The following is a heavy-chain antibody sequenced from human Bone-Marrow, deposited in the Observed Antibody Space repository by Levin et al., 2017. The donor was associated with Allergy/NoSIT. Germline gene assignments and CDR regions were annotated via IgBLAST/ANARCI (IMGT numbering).Heavy chain of an antibody. Sequence: SVKVSCKASGGTFSSYAISWVRQAPGQGLEWMGGIIPIFGTANYAQKFQGRVTITADESTSTAYMELSSLRSEDTAVYYCASERGGYYYYGMDVWGQGTTVTVSS. D-gene: IGHD1-26*01. CDR1: GGTFSSYA. CDR2: IIPIFGTA. J-gene: IGHJ6*02. V-gene: IGHV1-69*13. CDR3: ASERGGYYYYGMDV.